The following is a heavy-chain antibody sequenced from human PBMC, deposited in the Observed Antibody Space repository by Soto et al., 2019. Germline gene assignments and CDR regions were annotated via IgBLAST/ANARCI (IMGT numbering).Heavy chain of an antibody. CDR3: ARDRRVTFGLSHYYGMDV. D-gene: IGHD3-16*02. CDR2: INHSGST. J-gene: IGHJ6*02. Sequence: SETLSLTCAVYGGSFSGYYWSWIRQPPGKGLEWIGEINHSGSTNYNPSLKSRVTISVDTSKNQFSLKLSSVTAADTAVYYCARDRRVTFGLSHYYGMDVWGQGTTVPVSS. CDR1: GGSFSGYY. V-gene: IGHV4-34*01.